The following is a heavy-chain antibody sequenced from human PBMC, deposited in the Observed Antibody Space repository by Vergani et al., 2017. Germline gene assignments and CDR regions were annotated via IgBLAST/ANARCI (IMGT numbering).Heavy chain of an antibody. CDR3: ATSLLVGADMDEDAFDI. CDR2: ISYDGSNK. CDR1: GFPFSSYA. V-gene: IGHV3-30-3*01. Sequence: QVQLVESGGGVVQPGRSLRLSCAASGFPFSSYALHWVRQAPGKGLEWVAVISYDGSNKYYADSVKGRFTISRDNSKKTLYLQMNSLRAEDTAVYYCATSLLVGADMDEDAFDIWGQGTMVTVSS. J-gene: IGHJ3*02. D-gene: IGHD1-26*01.